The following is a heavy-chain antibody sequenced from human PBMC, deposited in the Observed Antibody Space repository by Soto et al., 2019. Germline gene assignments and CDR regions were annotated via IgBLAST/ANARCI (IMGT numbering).Heavy chain of an antibody. CDR3: AGGPYGGYVDY. J-gene: IGHJ4*02. Sequence: QVQLQESGPGLVKPSETLSLICTVSGGSISSYYWSWVRQPTVKGLEWIGYIHYSGSTNYNPSLKSRVTTSVDTSKNQFSVKLSSVSAADTAVYYCAGGPYGGYVDYWGQGNLVTVSS. V-gene: IGHV4-59*01. CDR2: IHYSGST. CDR1: GGSISSYY. D-gene: IGHD2-15*01.